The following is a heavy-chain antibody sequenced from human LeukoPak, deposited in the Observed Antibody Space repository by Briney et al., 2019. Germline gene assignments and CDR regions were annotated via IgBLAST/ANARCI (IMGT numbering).Heavy chain of an antibody. J-gene: IGHJ3*02. CDR2: IYPGDSDT. V-gene: IGHV5-51*01. Sequence: GESLKISCKGSGYSFTSYWIGWVRQMPGKGLEWMGIIYPGDSDTRYSPSFQGQVTISADKSISTAYLQWSSLKASDTAVYYCATSNYDSSGYGAFDIWGQGTMVTVSS. CDR1: GYSFTSYW. D-gene: IGHD3-22*01. CDR3: ATSNYDSSGYGAFDI.